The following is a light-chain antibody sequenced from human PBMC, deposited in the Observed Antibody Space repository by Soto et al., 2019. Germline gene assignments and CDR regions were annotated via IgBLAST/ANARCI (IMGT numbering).Light chain of an antibody. CDR2: DAS. CDR1: QDIANY. J-gene: IGKJ4*01. Sequence: DIQMTQSPSSLSASVGDRVTITCQASQDIANYLNWYQQKAGRAPKFLIYDASNLETGVPSRFSGSGSGTDFTLTISSLQPEDIATYYCQQYDNLPLTFGGGT. CDR3: QQYDNLPLT. V-gene: IGKV1-33*01.